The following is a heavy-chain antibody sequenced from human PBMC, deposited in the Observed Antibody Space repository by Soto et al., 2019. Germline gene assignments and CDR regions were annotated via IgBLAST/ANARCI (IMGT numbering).Heavy chain of an antibody. CDR3: ARGGYSSSPLDY. CDR2: IYYSGST. Sequence: ETLSLTCTVSGGSISSYYWSWIRQPPGKGLEWIGYIYYSGSTNYNPSLKSRVTISVDTSKNQFSLKLSSVTAADTAVYYCARGGYSSSPLDYWGQGTLVTVSS. CDR1: GGSISSYY. J-gene: IGHJ4*02. D-gene: IGHD6-13*01. V-gene: IGHV4-59*01.